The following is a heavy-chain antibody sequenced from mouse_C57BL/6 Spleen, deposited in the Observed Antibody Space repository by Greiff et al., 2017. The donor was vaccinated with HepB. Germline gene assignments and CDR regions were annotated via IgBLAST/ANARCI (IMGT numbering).Heavy chain of an antibody. CDR1: GFTFSSYA. J-gene: IGHJ1*03. V-gene: IGHV5-9-1*02. Sequence: EVKVVESGEGLVKPGGSLKLSCAASGFTFSSYAMSWVRQTPEKRLEWVAYISSGGDYIYYADTVKGRFTISRDIARNTLYLQMSSLKSEDTAMYYCTRSYYGSRGPYWYFDVWGTGTTVTVSS. CDR3: TRSYYGSRGPYWYFDV. CDR2: ISSGGDYI. D-gene: IGHD1-1*01.